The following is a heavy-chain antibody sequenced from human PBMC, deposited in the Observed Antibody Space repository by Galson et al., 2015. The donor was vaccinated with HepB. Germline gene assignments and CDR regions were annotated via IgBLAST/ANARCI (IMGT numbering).Heavy chain of an antibody. Sequence: SLRLSCAASGFTFSSYAMHWVRQAPGKGLEWVAVMSYDGSNKYYADSVKGRFTISRDNSKNTLYLQMNSLRAEDTAVYYCARAGGNLAAAAIPNWFDPWGQGTLVTVSS. CDR3: ARAGGNLAAAAIPNWFDP. CDR2: MSYDGSNK. CDR1: GFTFSSYA. D-gene: IGHD6-13*01. V-gene: IGHV3-30-3*01. J-gene: IGHJ5*02.